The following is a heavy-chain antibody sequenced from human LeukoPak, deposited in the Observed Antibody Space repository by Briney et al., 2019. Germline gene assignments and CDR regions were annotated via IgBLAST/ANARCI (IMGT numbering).Heavy chain of an antibody. V-gene: IGHV1-2*02. J-gene: IGHJ4*02. CDR1: GSSFTGYY. CDR2: INPNGGVT. Sequence: ASVKVSCKASGSSFTGYYIHWVRQAPGQGLEWMGWINPNGGVTNYAQKFQGRVAMIGDTSISTAYMELTRLRSDDTAVYYCARDGGYTTTFFDYWGQGSLVTVPS. D-gene: IGHD6-13*01. CDR3: ARDGGYTTTFFDY.